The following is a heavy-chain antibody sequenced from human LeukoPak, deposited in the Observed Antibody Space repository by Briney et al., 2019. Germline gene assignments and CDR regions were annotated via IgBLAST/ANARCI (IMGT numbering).Heavy chain of an antibody. CDR2: MNPNSGNT. J-gene: IGHJ6*02. V-gene: IGHV1-8*01. CDR3: ARENTAMVNNYYGMDV. Sequence: ASVKVSCKASGYTFTSYDINWVRQATRQGLEWMGWMNPNSGNTGYAQKFQGRVTMTRNTSISTAYMELSSLRSEDTAVYYCARENTAMVNNYYGMDVWGQGTTVTVSS. D-gene: IGHD5-18*01. CDR1: GYTFTSYD.